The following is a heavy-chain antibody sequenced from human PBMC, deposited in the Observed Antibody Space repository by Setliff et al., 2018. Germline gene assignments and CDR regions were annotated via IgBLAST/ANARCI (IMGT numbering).Heavy chain of an antibody. CDR3: ARSKYYYDSSGYYREDAFGI. CDR2: INPSGGST. Sequence: GASVKVSCKASGYTFTSYYMHWVRQAPGQGLEWMGTINPSGGSTSYAQKFQGRVTMTRDTSTSTVYMELSSLRSEDTAVYYCARSKYYYDSSGYYREDAFGIWGQGTMVTVSS. D-gene: IGHD3-22*01. J-gene: IGHJ3*02. V-gene: IGHV1-46*01. CDR1: GYTFTSYY.